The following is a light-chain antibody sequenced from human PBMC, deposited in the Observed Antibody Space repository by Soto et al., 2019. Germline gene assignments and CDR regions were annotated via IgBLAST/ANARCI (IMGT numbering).Light chain of an antibody. CDR3: MQATQLRT. CDR2: KVS. Sequence: EIVLTQTPLLSPVTLGQPASISCRSSRSLVASDGNAYLTWLHQRPGQPPRPLIYKVSQRLSGVPDRFSGSGAGTDFTLNISRVEAEDVGTYFCMQATQLRTFGQGTRLEIK. V-gene: IGKV2-24*01. J-gene: IGKJ5*01. CDR1: RSLVASDGNAY.